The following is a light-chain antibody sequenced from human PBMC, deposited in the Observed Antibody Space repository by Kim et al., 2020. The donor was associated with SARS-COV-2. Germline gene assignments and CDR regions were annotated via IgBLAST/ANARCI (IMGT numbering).Light chain of an antibody. CDR1: SGHRNYA. CDR3: QTWDTGIWV. J-gene: IGLJ3*02. Sequence: QLVLTQSPSASASLGASVKLTCTLSSGHRNYAIAWHQQQPEKGPRYLMKLNSDGSHTKGDGFPDRFSGSSSGAERYLTISSLQSEDEADYYCQTWDTGIWVFGGGTKLTVL. CDR2: LNSDGSH. V-gene: IGLV4-69*01.